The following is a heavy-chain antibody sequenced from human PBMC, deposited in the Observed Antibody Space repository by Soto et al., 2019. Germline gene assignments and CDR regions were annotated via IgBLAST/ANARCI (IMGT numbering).Heavy chain of an antibody. J-gene: IGHJ4*02. Sequence: QVQLVQSEAEEKKPGASVKVSCKASGYSFSSYAMYWVRQAPGQGLEWMGWINPGNGNTKYSQKLQCRVTITRDTSASTAYMELTSLSSEDTAVYYCARVDGTYWGQGTLVSVSS. CDR2: INPGNGNT. CDR3: ARVDGTY. V-gene: IGHV1-3*05. CDR1: GYSFSSYA. D-gene: IGHD1-26*01.